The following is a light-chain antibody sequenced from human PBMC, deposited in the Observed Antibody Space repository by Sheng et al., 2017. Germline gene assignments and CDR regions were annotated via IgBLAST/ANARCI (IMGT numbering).Light chain of an antibody. CDR2: DVS. J-gene: IGLJ1*01. CDR3: TSYTASSTYV. Sequence: QSALTQPASVSGSPGQSITISCTGATSDAGGYKHVSWYQQHPGKAPKLMIYDVSNRPSGVSNRFSGSKSGSTASLTISGLQAEDEADYYCTSYTASSTYVFG. CDR1: TSDAGGYKH. V-gene: IGLV2-14*03.